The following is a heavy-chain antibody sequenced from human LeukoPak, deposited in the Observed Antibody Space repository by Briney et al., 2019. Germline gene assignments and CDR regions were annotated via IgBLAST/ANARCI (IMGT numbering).Heavy chain of an antibody. J-gene: IGHJ3*01. CDR2: ISSSSSTI. CDR3: ARVSLVHGGNSDV. Sequence: GGSLRLSCAASGSTFSSYSMNWVRQAPGKGLEWVSYISSSSSTIYYADSVKGRFTISRDNAKNSLYLQMNSLRDEDTAVYYCARVSLVHGGNSDVWGQGTMVTVSS. V-gene: IGHV3-48*02. D-gene: IGHD4-23*01. CDR1: GSTFSSYS.